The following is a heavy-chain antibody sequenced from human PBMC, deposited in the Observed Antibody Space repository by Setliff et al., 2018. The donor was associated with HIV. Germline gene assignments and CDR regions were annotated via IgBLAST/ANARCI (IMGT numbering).Heavy chain of an antibody. CDR2: ISGSGGTT. V-gene: IGHV3-23*01. D-gene: IGHD2-21*02. Sequence: GGSLRLSCAGSGFAFSSYAMSWVRQAPGKGLEWVSAISGSGGTTNYADSVKGRFTISRDNAKNSLYLHMNNLRAEDTAVYYCASAGGGNSGTRWFDYWGQGALVTVSS. CDR3: ASAGGGNSGTRWFDY. J-gene: IGHJ4*02. CDR1: GFAFSSYA.